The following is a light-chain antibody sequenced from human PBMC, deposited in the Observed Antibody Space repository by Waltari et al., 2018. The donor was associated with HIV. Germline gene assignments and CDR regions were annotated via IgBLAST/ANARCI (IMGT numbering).Light chain of an antibody. CDR1: QNVGAF. Sequence: DIRLTQSPSTLSASAGDRVAITCRAGQNVGAFLAWYQQKPGKPPKLLIFRASILEGGVPSRFSGSVSGSDFTLTINGLQSDDCATYYCHQYASFSGTFGQGTKVELK. CDR2: RAS. J-gene: IGKJ1*01. CDR3: HQYASFSGT. V-gene: IGKV1-5*03.